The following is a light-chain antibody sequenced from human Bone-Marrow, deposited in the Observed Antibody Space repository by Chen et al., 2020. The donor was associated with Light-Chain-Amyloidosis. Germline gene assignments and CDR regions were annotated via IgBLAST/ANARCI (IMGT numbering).Light chain of an antibody. CDR3: QSADSSGTYEVI. J-gene: IGLJ2*01. CDR1: DVRTKY. CDR2: RDT. Sequence: SYELTQPPSVSVSPGQTARITCSGDDVRTKYADWYQQKPGQAPVLVIHRDTERPSGISERFSGSSSGTTATLTISGVQAEDEADYHCQSADSSGTYEVIFGGGTKLTVL. V-gene: IGLV3-25*03.